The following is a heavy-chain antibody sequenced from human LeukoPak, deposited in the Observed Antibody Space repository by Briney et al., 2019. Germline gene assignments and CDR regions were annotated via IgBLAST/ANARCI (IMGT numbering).Heavy chain of an antibody. V-gene: IGHV4-59*01. Sequence: SETLSLTCTVSGGSISSYYWSWIRQPPGKGLEWIGYIYYSGSTNYNPSLKSRVTISVDTSKNQFSLKLSSVTAADTAVYYCARSTLGSTDYGMDVWGQGTTVTVSS. D-gene: IGHD3-16*01. CDR2: IYYSGST. CDR1: GGSISSYY. J-gene: IGHJ6*02. CDR3: ARSTLGSTDYGMDV.